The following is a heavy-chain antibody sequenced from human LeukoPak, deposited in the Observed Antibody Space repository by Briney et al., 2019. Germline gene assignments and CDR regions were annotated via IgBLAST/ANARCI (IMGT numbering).Heavy chain of an antibody. CDR1: GFAFSSYS. Sequence: GGSLRLSCAASGFAFSSYSMNWVRQAPGKGLEWVSYISSSSSTIYYADSVKGRFTISRDNAKNSLYLQMNSLRAEDTAVYYCAKGSSSWLAWFDPWGQGTLVTVSS. V-gene: IGHV3-48*01. D-gene: IGHD6-13*01. CDR2: ISSSSSTI. J-gene: IGHJ5*02. CDR3: AKGSSSWLAWFDP.